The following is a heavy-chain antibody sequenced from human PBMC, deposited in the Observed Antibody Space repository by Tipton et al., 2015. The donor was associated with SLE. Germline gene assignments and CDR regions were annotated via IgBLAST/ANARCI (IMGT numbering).Heavy chain of an antibody. Sequence: TLSLTCAVYGGSFSGYYWSWIRQPPGKGLEWIGEINHSGSTNYNPSLKSRVTISVATSKNQFSLKLSSVTAADTAVYYCARGPAFGRKKSYFDYWGQGTLVTVSS. CDR3: ARGPAFGRKKSYFDY. V-gene: IGHV4-34*01. CDR1: GGSFSGYY. CDR2: INHSGST. D-gene: IGHD2-15*01. J-gene: IGHJ4*02.